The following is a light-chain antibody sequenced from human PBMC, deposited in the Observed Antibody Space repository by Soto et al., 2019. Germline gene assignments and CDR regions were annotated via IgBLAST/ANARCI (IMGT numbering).Light chain of an antibody. Sequence: QSALTQPASVSGSPGQSITISCTGTSSDVGGYNYVSWYQHHPGKAPKLMIYDVSNRPSGVSNRFSGSKSGNTASLTISGLQPEDEADYYCSSHTTSNTSQIVFGTGTKVTVL. V-gene: IGLV2-14*03. CDR3: SSHTTSNTSQIV. CDR2: DVS. CDR1: SSDVGGYNY. J-gene: IGLJ1*01.